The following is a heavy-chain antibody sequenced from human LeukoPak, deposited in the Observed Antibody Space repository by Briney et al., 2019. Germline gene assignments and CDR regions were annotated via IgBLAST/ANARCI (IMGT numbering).Heavy chain of an antibody. CDR2: IIPIFGTA. V-gene: IGHV1-69*01. D-gene: IGHD6-19*01. J-gene: IGHJ4*02. Sequence: VKVSCKASGGTFSSYAIGWVRQAPGQGLEWMGGIIPIFGTANYAQKFQGRVTITADESTSTAYMELSSLRSEDTAVYYCARDRDPSQWLVYDYWGQGTLVTVSS. CDR3: ARDRDPSQWLVYDY. CDR1: GGTFSSYA.